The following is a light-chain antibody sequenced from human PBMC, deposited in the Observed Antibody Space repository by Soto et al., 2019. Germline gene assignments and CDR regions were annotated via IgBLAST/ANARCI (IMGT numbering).Light chain of an antibody. J-gene: IGKJ5*01. CDR1: QGISSN. Sequence: DIQITHSPSSLSASVVDRVTITFLASQGISSNLAWYQQKPGKAPKLLIYAASTLQSGVPSRFSGSGSGTDFTLTVNSLQPEDFATYYCQKGYTSAINFGQGTRLEIK. CDR3: QKGYTSAIN. CDR2: AAS. V-gene: IGKV1-39*01.